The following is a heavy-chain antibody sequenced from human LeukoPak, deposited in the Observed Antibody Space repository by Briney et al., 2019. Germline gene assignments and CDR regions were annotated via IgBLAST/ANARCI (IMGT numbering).Heavy chain of an antibody. CDR1: GFTFSSYA. J-gene: IGHJ4*02. V-gene: IGHV3-23*01. CDR2: ISGSGGST. Sequence: PGGSLRLSCAASGFTFSSYAMSWVRQAPGKGLEWVSAISGSGGSTYYADSVKGRFTISRDNSKNTLYLQMNSLRAEDTAVYYCAKATRYCSSTSCYHPFDYWGQGTLVTVSS. D-gene: IGHD2-2*01. CDR3: AKATRYCSSTSCYHPFDY.